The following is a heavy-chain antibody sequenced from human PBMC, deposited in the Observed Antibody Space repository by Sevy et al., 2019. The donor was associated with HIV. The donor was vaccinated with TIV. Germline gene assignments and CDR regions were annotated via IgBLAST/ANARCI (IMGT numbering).Heavy chain of an antibody. CDR1: GFTFSSYA. J-gene: IGHJ4*01. D-gene: IGHD4-17*01. Sequence: GGSLRLSCAASGFTFSSYAMNWFRQAPGKGLEWVSGISGRGGSTYYADSVKGRFTISRDNSKNTLFLQMNTLRAEDTAVYYCAKVIGYTGDYVSDYWGHGTLVTVSS. CDR3: AKVIGYTGDYVSDY. V-gene: IGHV3-23*01. CDR2: ISGRGGST.